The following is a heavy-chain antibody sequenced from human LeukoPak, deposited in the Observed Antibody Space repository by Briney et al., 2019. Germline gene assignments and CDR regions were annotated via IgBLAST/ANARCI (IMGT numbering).Heavy chain of an antibody. V-gene: IGHV4-34*01. CDR1: GGSSSGYY. D-gene: IGHD2-2*03. Sequence: SETLSLTCAVYGGSSSGYYWSWIRQPPGKGLEWIGEINHSGSTNYNPSLKSRVTISVDTSKNQFSLKLRSVTAADTAVYYCARDGGYCSSTNCYDYWGQGTLVTVSS. CDR2: INHSGST. J-gene: IGHJ4*02. CDR3: ARDGGYCSSTNCYDY.